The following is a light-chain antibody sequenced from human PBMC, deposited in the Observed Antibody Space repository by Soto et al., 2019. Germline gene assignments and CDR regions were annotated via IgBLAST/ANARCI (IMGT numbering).Light chain of an antibody. CDR2: DAS. V-gene: IGKV3-11*01. Sequence: PGASATLSCRASQSVSSYLAWYQQKPGQTPRLLIYDASTRATGIPARFSGSGSGTDFTLTISSLEPEDFAVYYCQQRSNWPIFTFGPGTKVDIK. J-gene: IGKJ3*01. CDR3: QQRSNWPIFT. CDR1: QSVSSY.